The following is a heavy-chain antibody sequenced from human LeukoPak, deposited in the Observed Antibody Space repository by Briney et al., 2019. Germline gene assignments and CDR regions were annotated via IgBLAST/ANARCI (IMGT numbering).Heavy chain of an antibody. Sequence: SDTLSLTCTVSGGSISSYYWSWIRQPPGKGLEWIGYIYYSGSTNYNPSLKSRVTISVDPSKNQFSLKLSSVTAADTAVYYCARHRYGDSVGDYWGQGTLVTVSS. J-gene: IGHJ4*02. CDR3: ARHRYGDSVGDY. CDR2: IYYSGST. V-gene: IGHV4-59*08. D-gene: IGHD4-17*01. CDR1: GGSISSYY.